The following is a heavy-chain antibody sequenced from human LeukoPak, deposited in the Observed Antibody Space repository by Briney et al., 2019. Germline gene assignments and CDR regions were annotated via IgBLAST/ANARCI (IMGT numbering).Heavy chain of an antibody. D-gene: IGHD3-22*01. J-gene: IGHJ4*02. Sequence: SETLSLTCAVSGGSISSSNWWSWVRQPPGKGLEWIGEIYHSGSTNYNPSLKSRVTISVDKSKNQFSLKLGSVTAADTAVYYCARASLRYYDSSGTDFNDYWGQGTLVTVSS. V-gene: IGHV4-4*02. CDR2: IYHSGST. CDR1: GGSISSSNW. CDR3: ARASLRYYDSSGTDFNDY.